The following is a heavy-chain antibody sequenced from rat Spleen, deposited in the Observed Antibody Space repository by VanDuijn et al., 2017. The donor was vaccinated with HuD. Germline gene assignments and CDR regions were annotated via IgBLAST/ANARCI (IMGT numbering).Heavy chain of an antibody. Sequence: EVKLVESGGGLVQPGSSLKLSCAASGFNFTDSWMGWVRQAPGKGLEWIGEINKDSSTINYTPSLKDKHTISRDNAQNTLYLQMSKLGSEETAIEYCVREEFGVRDWSQGVMVTV. D-gene: IGHD4-3*01. V-gene: IGHV4-2*01. J-gene: IGHJ2*01. CDR3: VREEFGVRD. CDR1: GFNFTDSW. CDR2: INKDSSTI.